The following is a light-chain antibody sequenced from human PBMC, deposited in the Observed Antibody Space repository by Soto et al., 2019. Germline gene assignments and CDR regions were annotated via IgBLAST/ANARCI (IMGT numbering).Light chain of an antibody. CDR3: QQYGSSGT. V-gene: IGKV3-15*01. Sequence: EIVMTQSPATLSVSPGERATLSCRASQSVSSNLAWYQQKPGQAPRLLIYAASTRATGVPGRFSGSGSGTEFTLTISRLEPEDFAVYYCQQYGSSGTFGQGTKVDIK. CDR1: QSVSSN. J-gene: IGKJ1*01. CDR2: AAS.